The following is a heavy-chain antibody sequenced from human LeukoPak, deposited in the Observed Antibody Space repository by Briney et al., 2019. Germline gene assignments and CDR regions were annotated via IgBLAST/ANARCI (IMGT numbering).Heavy chain of an antibody. CDR2: IYSGGST. D-gene: IGHD2-15*01. CDR3: ARDRVYCSGGSCYSRQTHAFDI. Sequence: PGGSLRLSCAASGLTVSSNYMSWVRQAPGKGLEWVSVIYSGGSTYYADSVKGRSTISRDNSKNTLYLQMNSLRAEDTAVYYCARDRVYCSGGSCYSRQTHAFDIWGQGTMVTVSS. CDR1: GLTVSSNY. V-gene: IGHV3-53*01. J-gene: IGHJ3*02.